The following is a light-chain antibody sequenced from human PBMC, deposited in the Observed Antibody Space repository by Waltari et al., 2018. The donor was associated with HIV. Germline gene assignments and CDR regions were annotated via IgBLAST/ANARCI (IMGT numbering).Light chain of an antibody. J-gene: IGLJ2*01. CDR2: EVT. CDR3: RSFANRDGFYVL. Sequence: QSALTQPPSASGSPGQSVTLSCTGTNSDIGTYDSLPWYQQHPGKAPKLVISEVTKRPSGVSDRFSGAKSGNTAFLTVFGLQAEDEADDYCRSFANRDGFYVLFGGGTRLTVL. V-gene: IGLV2-8*01. CDR1: NSDIGTYDS.